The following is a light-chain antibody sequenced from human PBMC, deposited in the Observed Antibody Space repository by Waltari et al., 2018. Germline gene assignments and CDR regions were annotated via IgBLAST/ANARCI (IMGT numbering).Light chain of an antibody. J-gene: IGLJ3*02. Sequence: QSALTQPRSVSGSPGQSVTMSCPGIDSDVGDFNFVSWYQQHPCKAPKLVIYDVTKRPSGVPDRFTASRSANTAALTISGLQADDEAHYYCSSYAGSHTKWVFGGGTKLTVL. CDR1: DSDVGDFNF. CDR2: DVT. V-gene: IGLV2-11*01. CDR3: SSYAGSHTKWV.